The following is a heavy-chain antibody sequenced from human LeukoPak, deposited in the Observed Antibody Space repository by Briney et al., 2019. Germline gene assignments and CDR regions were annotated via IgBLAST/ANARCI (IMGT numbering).Heavy chain of an antibody. CDR3: ARDGLGGYPYFFDY. V-gene: IGHV7-4-1*02. Sequence: ASVEVSCKASGYTFTNYAMNWVRQAPGQGLEWMGWISTNTGNPSYAQGFTGRFVFSLDTSVSTAYLHISSLKAEDTAVYFCARDGLGGYPYFFDYWGQGTLVTVSS. CDR2: ISTNTGNP. CDR1: GYTFTNYA. D-gene: IGHD3-22*01. J-gene: IGHJ4*02.